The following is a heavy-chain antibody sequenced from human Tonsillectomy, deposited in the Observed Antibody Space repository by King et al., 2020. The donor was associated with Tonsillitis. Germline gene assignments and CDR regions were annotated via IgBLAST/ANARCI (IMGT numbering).Heavy chain of an antibody. V-gene: IGHV3-53*04. Sequence: VQLVESGGGLVQPGGSLRLSCAASGFTVSSNYMTWVRQAPGKGLEWVSVIYSGGTTYYSDSVKGRFTISRHNSKNTLYLQMNSLRAEDTAVYYCAGSIAPTKQYYYYYGMAVWGQGTTVTVSS. J-gene: IGHJ6*02. CDR1: GFTVSSNY. D-gene: IGHD6-6*01. CDR2: IYSGGTT. CDR3: AGSIAPTKQYYYYYGMAV.